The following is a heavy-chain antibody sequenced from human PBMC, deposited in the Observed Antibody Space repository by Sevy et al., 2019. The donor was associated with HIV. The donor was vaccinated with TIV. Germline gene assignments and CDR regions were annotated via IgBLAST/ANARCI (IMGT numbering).Heavy chain of an antibody. D-gene: IGHD1-26*01. V-gene: IGHV3-30-3*01. CDR3: SRDGGYSIKWYPLY. J-gene: IGHJ4*01. CDR2: ISYEGSET. Sequence: GGSLRLSCAASGLAFSSHAMHWVRQAPGKGLEWVALISYEGSETFYAASVEGRFTISRDNSKNILSLQINSLRPEDTAVYYCSRDGGYSIKWYPLYWGHGTLVTVSS. CDR1: GLAFSSHA.